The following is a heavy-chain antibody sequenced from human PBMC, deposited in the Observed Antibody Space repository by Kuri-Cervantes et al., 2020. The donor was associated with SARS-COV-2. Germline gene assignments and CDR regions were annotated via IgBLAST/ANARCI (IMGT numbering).Heavy chain of an antibody. CDR3: ASLLLWQQFAH. D-gene: IGHD5-24*01. J-gene: IGHJ4*02. CDR2: IYHNGNT. V-gene: IGHV4-4*02. CDR1: GDSMNNGNW. Sequence: SETLSLTCDVSGDSMNNGNWWTWVRQTPGKGLEWIGDIYHNGNTNYNPSLKSRVTISVDESKNQFSLKLNSVTAADTAVYYCASLLLWQQFAHWGQGILVTVSS.